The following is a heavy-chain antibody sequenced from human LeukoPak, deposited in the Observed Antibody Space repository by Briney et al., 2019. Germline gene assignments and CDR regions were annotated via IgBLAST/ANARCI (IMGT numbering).Heavy chain of an antibody. CDR3: AAAGNYSYSYYMDV. CDR2: IYWNDDK. D-gene: IGHD6-13*01. J-gene: IGHJ6*03. V-gene: IGHV2-5*01. Sequence: SGPTLVKPTQTLTLTCTFSGFALSTRGVGVGWIRQPPGNALAGTALIYWNDDKRYSPSLKSRRTSTKDTSNNQVVITMTNMDPVDTATYYCAAAGNYSYSYYMDVWGKGTTVTVCS. CDR1: GFALSTRGVG.